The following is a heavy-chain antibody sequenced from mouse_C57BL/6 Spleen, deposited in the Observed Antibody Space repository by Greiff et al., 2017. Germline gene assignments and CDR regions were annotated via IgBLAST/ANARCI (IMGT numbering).Heavy chain of an antibody. D-gene: IGHD2-3*01. J-gene: IGHJ1*03. Sequence: VQLKESGPGLVKPSQSLSLTCSVTGYSITSGYYWNWIRQFPGNKLEWMGYISYDGSNNYNPSLKNRISITRDTYKNQFFLKLNSVTTEDTATYYCAREYGYYVDWYFDVWGTGTTVTVSS. V-gene: IGHV3-6*01. CDR2: ISYDGSN. CDR1: GYSITSGYY. CDR3: AREYGYYVDWYFDV.